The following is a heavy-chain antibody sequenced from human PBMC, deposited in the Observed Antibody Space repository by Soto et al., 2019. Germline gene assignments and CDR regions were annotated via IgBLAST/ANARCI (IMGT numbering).Heavy chain of an antibody. D-gene: IGHD2-21*02. CDR1: GDSIISGDYY. CDR3: ARDLWGYCGTDCYPLDV. Sequence: PSETLSLTCTVSGDSIISGDYYWSWIRQTPGKGLEWIGYIYYSGDTNYNPSLKSRVIISVDTSKNQFSLKLNSVTAADTAVYYCARDLWGYCGTDCYPLDVWGQGTTVTVSS. CDR2: IYYSGDT. V-gene: IGHV4-30-4*02. J-gene: IGHJ6*02.